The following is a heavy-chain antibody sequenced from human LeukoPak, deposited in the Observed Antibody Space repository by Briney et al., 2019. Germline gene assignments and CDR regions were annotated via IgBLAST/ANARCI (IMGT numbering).Heavy chain of an antibody. CDR3: ARARSPYCTNGVCYSGFDP. V-gene: IGHV1-58*02. CDR1: GFTFTSSA. J-gene: IGHJ5*02. CDR2: IVVGSGNT. D-gene: IGHD2-8*01. Sequence: SVKVSCKASGFTFTSSAMQWVRQARGQRLEWIGWIVVGSGNTNYAQKFQGRVTITADKSTSTAYMELSSLRSEDTAVYYCARARSPYCTNGVCYSGFDPWGQGTLVTVSS.